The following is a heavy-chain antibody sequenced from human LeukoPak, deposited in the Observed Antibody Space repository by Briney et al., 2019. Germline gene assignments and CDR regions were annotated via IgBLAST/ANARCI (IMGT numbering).Heavy chain of an antibody. CDR3: ARVNTIFGVALGY. Sequence: GASVKVSCKASGYTFTSYDINWVRQATGQGLEWMGWINPNSGNTGYAQKFRGRVTITRNTSISTAYMELSSLRSEDTVVYYCARVNTIFGVALGYWGQGALVTVSS. D-gene: IGHD3-3*01. CDR1: GYTFTSYD. CDR2: INPNSGNT. J-gene: IGHJ4*02. V-gene: IGHV1-8*03.